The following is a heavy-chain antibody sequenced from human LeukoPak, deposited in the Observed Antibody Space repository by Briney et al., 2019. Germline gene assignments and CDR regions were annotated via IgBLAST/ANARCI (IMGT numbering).Heavy chain of an antibody. CDR1: GYTFTSYD. CDR2: MNPNSGNT. J-gene: IGHJ1*01. V-gene: IGHV1-8*01. D-gene: IGHD2-8*01. CDR3: ARARGTRYFPDAVGYPQEHFHH. Sequence: ASVKVSCKASGYTFTSYDINWVRQATGQGLEWMGWMNPNSGNTGYAQKFQGRVTMTRNTSISTAYMELSSLRSEDTAVYYCARARGTRYFPDAVGYPQEHFHHGGQGTLVAVPS.